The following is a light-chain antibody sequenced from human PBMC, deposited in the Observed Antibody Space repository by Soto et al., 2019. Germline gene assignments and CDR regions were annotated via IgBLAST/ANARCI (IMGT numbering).Light chain of an antibody. CDR1: QTVRNNY. J-gene: IGKJ4*01. CDR3: QQYSDSPLT. CDR2: GAS. Sequence: EIVLTQSPGTLSLSPGERATLSCRASQTVRNNYLAWFQHKPGQAPMLPIYGASSRATGIPERFSGSGSGTDFTLTINRLETEDFAVSFCQQYSDSPLTVGGGTKVEIK. V-gene: IGKV3-20*01.